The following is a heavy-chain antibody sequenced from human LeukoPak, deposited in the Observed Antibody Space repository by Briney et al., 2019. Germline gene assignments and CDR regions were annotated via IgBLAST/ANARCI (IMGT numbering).Heavy chain of an antibody. Sequence: GGSLRLSCATSGFTFSHYGMHWVRQPPGRGLDWVAHIRYDESDKYYADSVKGRFTISRDISKNTVYLQMNSLRVEDTAVYYCAKDFYWAFDYWGQGTLVTVSS. CDR2: IRYDESDK. CDR1: GFTFSHYG. V-gene: IGHV3-30*02. CDR3: AKDFYWAFDY. J-gene: IGHJ4*02. D-gene: IGHD2-8*02.